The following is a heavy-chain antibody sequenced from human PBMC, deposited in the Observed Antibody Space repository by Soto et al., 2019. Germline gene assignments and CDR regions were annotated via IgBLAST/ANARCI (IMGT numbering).Heavy chain of an antibody. CDR2: ISAYNGNT. CDR1: GYTFTSYG. J-gene: IGHJ4*02. V-gene: IGHV1-18*01. CDR3: ATGARYSGYDYGDY. D-gene: IGHD5-12*01. Sequence: QVQLVQSGAEVKKPGASVKVSCKASGYTFTSYGISWVRQAPGQGLEWMGWISAYNGNTNYAQKFQGRVTITRDTSASTAYMELSSLRSEDTAVYYCATGARYSGYDYGDYWGQGTLVTVSS.